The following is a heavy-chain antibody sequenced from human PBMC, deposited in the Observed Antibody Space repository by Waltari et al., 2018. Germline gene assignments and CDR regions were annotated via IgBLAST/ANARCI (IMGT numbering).Heavy chain of an antibody. CDR2: IYSGGST. V-gene: IGHV3-53*01. CDR3: ARDVKVGATHYAFDI. Sequence: EVQLVESGGGLIQPGGSLRLSCAASGFTVSSHYMSWVRQAPGKGVGWVSVIYSGGSTYYADAVKGRFTISRDNSKNTLYLQMNSLRAEDTAVYYCARDVKVGATHYAFDIWGQGTMVTVSS. CDR1: GFTVSSHY. J-gene: IGHJ3*02. D-gene: IGHD1-26*01.